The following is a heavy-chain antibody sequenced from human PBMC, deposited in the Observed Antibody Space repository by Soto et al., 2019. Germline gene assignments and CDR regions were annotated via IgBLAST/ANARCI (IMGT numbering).Heavy chain of an antibody. Sequence: EMQLVESGGGLVQPEGSLRLSCAASGFNVRDNFMTWVRQAPGKGLEWVCVFYSGGSKHYADSVKGRFTISRDDSKNILYLEMNRLKVEDSSVYYCARGGGWLCGLDVWGQGITVTVSS. D-gene: IGHD6-19*01. CDR3: ARGGGWLCGLDV. J-gene: IGHJ6*02. CDR1: GFNVRDNF. V-gene: IGHV3-66*01. CDR2: FYSGGSK.